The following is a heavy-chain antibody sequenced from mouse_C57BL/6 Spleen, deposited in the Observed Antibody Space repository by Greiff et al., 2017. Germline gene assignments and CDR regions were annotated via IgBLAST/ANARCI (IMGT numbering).Heavy chain of an antibody. CDR3: ARSDDYYGSSYDYAMDY. D-gene: IGHD1-1*01. Sequence: VQLQQSGPELVKPGASVKIPCKASGYTFTDYNMDWVKQSHGKSLEWIGDINPNNGGTIYNQKFKGKATLTVDKSSSTAYMELRSLTSEDTAVYYCARSDDYYGSSYDYAMDYWGQGTSVTVSS. CDR1: GYTFTDYN. J-gene: IGHJ4*01. V-gene: IGHV1-18*01. CDR2: INPNNGGT.